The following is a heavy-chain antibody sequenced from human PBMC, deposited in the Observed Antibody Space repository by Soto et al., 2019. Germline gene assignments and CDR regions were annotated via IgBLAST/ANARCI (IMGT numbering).Heavy chain of an antibody. CDR3: ARDLVPAAIKSVYYYGMDV. Sequence: ASVKVSCKASGYTFTSYGISWVRQAPGQGLEWMGWISAYNGNTNYAQKLQGRVTMTTDTSTSTAYMELRSLRSDDTAVYYCARDLVPAAIKSVYYYGMDVWGQGTTVTVSS. CDR1: GYTFTSYG. V-gene: IGHV1-18*04. D-gene: IGHD2-2*01. J-gene: IGHJ6*02. CDR2: ISAYNGNT.